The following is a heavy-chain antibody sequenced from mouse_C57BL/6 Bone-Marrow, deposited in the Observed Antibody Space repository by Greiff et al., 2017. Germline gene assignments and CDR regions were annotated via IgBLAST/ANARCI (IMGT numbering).Heavy chain of an antibody. J-gene: IGHJ2*01. CDR1: GYTFTSYW. Sequence: LVESGAELVRPGSSVKLSCKASGYTFTSYWMHWVKQRPIQGLEWIGNIDPSDSETHYNQKFKDKATLTVDKSSSTAYMQLSSLTSEDSAVYYCARQGGYYEDWEDYWGQGTTLTVSS. V-gene: IGHV1-52*01. CDR3: ARQGGYYEDWEDY. D-gene: IGHD2-3*01. CDR2: IDPSDSET.